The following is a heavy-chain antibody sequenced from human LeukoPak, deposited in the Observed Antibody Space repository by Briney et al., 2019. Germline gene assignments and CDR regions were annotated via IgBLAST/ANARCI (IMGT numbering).Heavy chain of an antibody. CDR2: ISAYNGNT. CDR1: GYSFTGYY. J-gene: IGHJ3*02. D-gene: IGHD6-19*01. Sequence: ASVKVSCKASGYSFTGYYMHWVRQAPGQGLEWMGWISAYNGNTNYAQKLQGRVTMTTDTSTSTAYMELRSLRSDDTAVYYCASGGSGSVQSDAFDIWGQGTMVTVSS. V-gene: IGHV1-18*04. CDR3: ASGGSGSVQSDAFDI.